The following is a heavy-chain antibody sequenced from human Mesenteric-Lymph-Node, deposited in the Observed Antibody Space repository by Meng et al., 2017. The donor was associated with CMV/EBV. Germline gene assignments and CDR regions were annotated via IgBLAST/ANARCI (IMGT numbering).Heavy chain of an antibody. D-gene: IGHD2-15*01. V-gene: IGHV3-48*03. J-gene: IGHJ4*02. CDR1: GFTFSSYE. Sequence: LSLTCAASGFTFSSYEMNWVRQAPGKGLEWVSYISSSGSTMYYADSVKGRFTISRDNAKNSLFLQMNSLRAEDTAVYYCAKERRGGSGFDYWGQGTLVTVSS. CDR3: AKERRGGSGFDY. CDR2: ISSSGSTM.